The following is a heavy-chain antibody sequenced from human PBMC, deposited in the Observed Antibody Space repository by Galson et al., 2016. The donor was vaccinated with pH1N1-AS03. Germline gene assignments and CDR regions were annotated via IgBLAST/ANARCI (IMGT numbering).Heavy chain of an antibody. V-gene: IGHV3-23*01. J-gene: IGHJ4*02. CDR2: LSGSGTPT. CDR1: GFTFKNYA. D-gene: IGHD3-22*01. CDR3: AKAKSTSTNEVVSPFDY. Sequence: SLRLSCAASGFTFKNYAMTWVRQAPGKGLEWVSGLSGSGTPTFYADSVKGRFTISRDNSKNTLYLQMNSLRAEDTAVYYCAKAKSTSTNEVVSPFDYWGQGSLATVSS.